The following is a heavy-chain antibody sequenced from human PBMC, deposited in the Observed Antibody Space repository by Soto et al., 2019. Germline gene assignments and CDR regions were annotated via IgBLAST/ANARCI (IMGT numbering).Heavy chain of an antibody. Sequence: QVQLVESGGGVVEPGRSLRLSCAASGFPFSSYGMHWVREAPGKGLEWVAVISYDGSNKYYADPVKGRFTISRDNSASTLYLQMNSLRPEDTALYYCVGDQYYFDYRGQGTLVTVSP. D-gene: IGHD3-10*01. CDR1: GFPFSSYG. CDR3: VGDQYYFDY. V-gene: IGHV3-30*03. CDR2: ISYDGSNK. J-gene: IGHJ4*02.